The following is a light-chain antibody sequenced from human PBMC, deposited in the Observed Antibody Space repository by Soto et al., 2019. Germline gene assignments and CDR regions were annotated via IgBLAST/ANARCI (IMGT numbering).Light chain of an antibody. CDR3: AAWDDSLSAFYV. CDR2: SNN. V-gene: IGLV1-47*02. Sequence: QSVLTQPPSASGTPGQRVTISCSGSSSNIGSNYVYWYQQLPGTAPKLLIYSNNQRPSGVPDRFSGSKSGTSASLAISGLRSEDEADYYCAAWDDSLSAFYVFGTRTKVTVL. CDR1: SSNIGSNY. J-gene: IGLJ1*01.